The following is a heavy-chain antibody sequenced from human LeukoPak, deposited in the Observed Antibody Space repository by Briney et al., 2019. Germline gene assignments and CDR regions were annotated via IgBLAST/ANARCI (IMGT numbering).Heavy chain of an antibody. D-gene: IGHD5-12*01. CDR2: LCHSGSN. V-gene: IGHV4-30-2*01. CDR3: ARGPGGYSGSLGI. Sequence: SETLSLTCTVSGGSISSGGFSWSWIRQPPGKGLEWIGYLCHSGSNNFNPSLKSRVTISVDRTMNQISLKLSSVTAADTAVYYCARGPGGYSGSLGIWGQGTMVTVSS. J-gene: IGHJ3*02. CDR1: GGSISSGGFS.